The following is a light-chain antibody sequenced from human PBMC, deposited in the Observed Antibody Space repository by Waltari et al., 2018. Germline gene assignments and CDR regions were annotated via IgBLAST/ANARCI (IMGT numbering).Light chain of an antibody. Sequence: EIVLTQSPGTLSLSPGERATLYCRASQSVSRALAWYQQNPGQAARLLLYGASNGATGIPDRFSGSESGTDFILIISRLKPEDFAVYYFQHYVGLPVTFGQGTKVEIK. J-gene: IGKJ1*01. CDR1: QSVSRA. CDR3: QHYVGLPVT. CDR2: GAS. V-gene: IGKV3-20*01.